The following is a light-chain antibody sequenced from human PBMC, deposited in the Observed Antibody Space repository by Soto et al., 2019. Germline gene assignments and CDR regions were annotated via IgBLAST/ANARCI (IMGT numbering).Light chain of an antibody. CDR2: EGN. J-gene: IGLJ1*01. CDR1: SSDVGSYKF. Sequence: QSVLTQPASVSGSPGQSITISCTGTSSDVGSYKFVSWYQQHPGKAPKLMIYEGNKRPSGVSNRFSGSQSGNTASLTISGLQAEDEADYYCCSYASSSTYVFGTGTKVTVL. CDR3: CSYASSSTYV. V-gene: IGLV2-23*01.